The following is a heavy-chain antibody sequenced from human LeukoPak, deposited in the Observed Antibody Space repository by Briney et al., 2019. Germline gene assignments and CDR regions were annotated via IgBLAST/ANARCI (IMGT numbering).Heavy chain of an antibody. D-gene: IGHD1-26*01. CDR2: MSYDGTKK. Sequence: PGGSLRLSCAASGFTLSRYGMYWVRQAPGKGLEWVALMSYDGTKKYYADSVKGRFTISRDNSKNTLYLQMNSLRTEDTAVYYCAREAGSYPLFDYWGQGTLVTVSS. V-gene: IGHV3-30*03. J-gene: IGHJ4*02. CDR1: GFTLSRYG. CDR3: AREAGSYPLFDY.